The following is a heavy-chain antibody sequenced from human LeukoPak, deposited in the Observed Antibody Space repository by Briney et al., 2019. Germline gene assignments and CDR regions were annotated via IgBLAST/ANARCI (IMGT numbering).Heavy chain of an antibody. CDR3: AKEDRDY. J-gene: IGHJ4*02. Sequence: GSLRLSRAGSGFNFSRQAIRWVRQAPGKGLEWVSAISGSGGSTYYADSVKGRFTISRDNSKNTLYLQMNSLRAEDTAVYYCAKEDRDYWGQGTLVTVSS. V-gene: IGHV3-23*01. CDR1: GFNFSRQA. CDR2: ISGSGGST.